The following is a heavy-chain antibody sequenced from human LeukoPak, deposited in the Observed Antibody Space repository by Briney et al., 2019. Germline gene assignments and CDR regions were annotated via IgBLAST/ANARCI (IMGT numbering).Heavy chain of an antibody. Sequence: SETLSLTCTVSGGSINSYYWSWIRQPPGKGLEWIGYIYYSGSTNYNPSLKSRVTISVDTSKNQFSLKLSSVTAADTAVYYCARGGSGSSWRVPDAFDIWGQGTMVTVSS. CDR3: ARGGSGSSWRVPDAFDI. V-gene: IGHV4-59*01. D-gene: IGHD6-13*01. CDR1: GGSINSYY. CDR2: IYYSGST. J-gene: IGHJ3*02.